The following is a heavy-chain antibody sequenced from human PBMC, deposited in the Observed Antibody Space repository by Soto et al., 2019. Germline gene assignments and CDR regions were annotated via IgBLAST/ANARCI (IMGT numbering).Heavy chain of an antibody. Sequence: PSETLSLTCTVSGGSISSGGYYWSWIRQHPGKGLEWIGYIYYSGSTYYNPSLKSRVTISVDTSKNQFSLKLSSVTAADTVVYYCARVSVGELFFPYYFDYWGQGTLVTVS. CDR1: GGSISSGGYY. CDR2: IYYSGST. J-gene: IGHJ4*02. V-gene: IGHV4-31*03. CDR3: ARVSVGELFFPYYFDY. D-gene: IGHD3-10*01.